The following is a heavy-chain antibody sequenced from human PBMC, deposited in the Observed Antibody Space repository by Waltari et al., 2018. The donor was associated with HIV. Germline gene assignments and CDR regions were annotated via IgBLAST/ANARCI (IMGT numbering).Heavy chain of an antibody. D-gene: IGHD1-1*01. CDR2: ISGSSGSA. J-gene: IGHJ6*02. CDR3: ARGSWILMDF. CDR1: GGSIRSYY. V-gene: IGHV4-4*07. Sequence: QLQLQESGPGLVKPSETLSLTCDVSGGSIRSYYWSWIRQPPGKGLQWIGRISGSSGSADYNPSLESRVTISTDTSKNQISLKLNSVTAADTAVYYCARGSWILMDFWGQGLRVTVSS.